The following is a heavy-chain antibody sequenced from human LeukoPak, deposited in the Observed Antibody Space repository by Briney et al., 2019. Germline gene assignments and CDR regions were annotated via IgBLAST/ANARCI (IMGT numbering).Heavy chain of an antibody. CDR2: IYISGST. J-gene: IGHJ4*02. D-gene: IGHD4-17*01. Sequence: PSETLSLTCTVSGGSISSYYWSWIRQPAGKGLERIGRIYISGSTNYNPSLKSRVTISVDKSKNQFSLKLSSVTAADTAVYYCASGLNYGDYKLDYWGQGTLVTVSS. CDR1: GGSISSYY. V-gene: IGHV4-4*07. CDR3: ASGLNYGDYKLDY.